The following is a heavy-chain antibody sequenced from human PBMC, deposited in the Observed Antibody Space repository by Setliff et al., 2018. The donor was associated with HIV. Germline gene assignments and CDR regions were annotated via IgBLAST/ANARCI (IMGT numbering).Heavy chain of an antibody. Sequence: ASVKVSCKASGGTFSSYVISWVRQAPGQGPEWMGGIIPMYGVANYAQKFQGRVTITTDASTSTAYMELSSLRSEDTAVYYCALPYCGGGNCWSSASLPPAGWFDPWGQGTLVTVSS. CDR3: ALPYCGGGNCWSSASLPPAGWFDP. CDR2: IIPMYGVA. D-gene: IGHD2-15*01. J-gene: IGHJ5*02. V-gene: IGHV1-69*05. CDR1: GGTFSSYV.